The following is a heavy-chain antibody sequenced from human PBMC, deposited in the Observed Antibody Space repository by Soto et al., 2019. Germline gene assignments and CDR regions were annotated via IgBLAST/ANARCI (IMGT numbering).Heavy chain of an antibody. V-gene: IGHV3-48*02. D-gene: IGHD3-3*01. CDR2: ISSSSSTI. CDR1: GFTFSSYS. Sequence: GGSLRLSCAASGFTFSSYSMNWVRQAPGKGLEWVSYISSSSSTIYYADSVEGRFTISRDNAKNSLYLQMNSLRDEDTAVYYCARVAEGYYDFWSGYVDYWGQGT. J-gene: IGHJ4*02. CDR3: ARVAEGYYDFWSGYVDY.